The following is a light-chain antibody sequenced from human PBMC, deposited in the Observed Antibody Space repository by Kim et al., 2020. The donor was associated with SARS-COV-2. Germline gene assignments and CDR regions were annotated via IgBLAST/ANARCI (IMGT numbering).Light chain of an antibody. V-gene: IGLV3-27*01. CDR2: KDS. Sequence: SGSPGKTARITCSGDVLAKKYARWFQQKPGQAPVMVIYKDSERPSGIPERFSGSSSGTTVTLTISGAQVEDEADYYCYSAADNNRMFGGGTQLTVL. CDR3: YSAADNNRM. CDR1: VLAKKY. J-gene: IGLJ3*02.